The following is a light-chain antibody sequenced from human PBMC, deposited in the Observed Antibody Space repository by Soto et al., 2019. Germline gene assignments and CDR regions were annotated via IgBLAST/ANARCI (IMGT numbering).Light chain of an antibody. CDR1: QSVSSN. Sequence: EIVMTQSPVTLSVSPGERVTLSCRASQSVSSNLAWYQQKSGQAPRLLIYGASTRVTGFPARFSGSGSGTEFTLTISSLQSEDFAIYYCQQYNNWPPVTFGQGTRLEIK. CDR2: GAS. CDR3: QQYNNWPPVT. J-gene: IGKJ5*01. V-gene: IGKV3-15*01.